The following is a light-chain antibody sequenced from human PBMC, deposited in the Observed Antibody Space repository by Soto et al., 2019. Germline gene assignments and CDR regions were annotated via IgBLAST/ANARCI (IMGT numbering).Light chain of an antibody. CDR3: SSYTSTSTLV. CDR1: RNDVGTHNF. J-gene: IGLJ1*01. Sequence: QSALTQPASVSGSPGQSITISCTGTRNDVGTHNFVSWYQQHPGKAPKLMIHEVTDRPSGVSNRFSGSKSGNTASLTISGLQAEDEADYYCSSYTSTSTLVFGTGTKVTVL. CDR2: EVT. V-gene: IGLV2-14*01.